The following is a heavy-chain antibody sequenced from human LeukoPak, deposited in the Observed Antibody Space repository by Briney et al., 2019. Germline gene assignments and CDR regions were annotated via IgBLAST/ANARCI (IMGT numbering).Heavy chain of an antibody. CDR2: ISGSGGST. J-gene: IGHJ6*03. D-gene: IGHD3-10*01. V-gene: IGHV3-23*01. Sequence: GGSLRLSCAASGFTFSSYGMSWVRQAPGKGLEWVSAISGSGGSTCYADSVKGRFTISRDNSKNTLYLQMNSLRAEDTAVYYCAKEFGELYYYYYMDVWGKGTTVTISS. CDR1: GFTFSSYG. CDR3: AKEFGELYYYYYMDV.